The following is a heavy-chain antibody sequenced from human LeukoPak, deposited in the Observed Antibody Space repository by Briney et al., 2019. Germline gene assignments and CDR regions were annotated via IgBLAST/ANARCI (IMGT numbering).Heavy chain of an antibody. CDR1: GFAFSSYG. Sequence: GRSLRLSCAASGFAFSSYGMHWVRQAPGKGLEWVAVIWYDGSNKYYADSVKGRFTISRDNSKNTLYPQMNSLRAEDTAVYYCARYGEGFDYWGQGTLVTVSS. D-gene: IGHD3-10*01. V-gene: IGHV3-33*01. J-gene: IGHJ4*02. CDR3: ARYGEGFDY. CDR2: IWYDGSNK.